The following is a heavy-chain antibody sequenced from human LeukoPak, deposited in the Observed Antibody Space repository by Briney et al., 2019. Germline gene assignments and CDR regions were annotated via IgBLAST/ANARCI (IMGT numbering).Heavy chain of an antibody. V-gene: IGHV3-48*03. CDR2: ISSSGSTI. J-gene: IGHJ4*02. Sequence: GGSLRLSCVASGSTFSSYEMNWVRQAPGEGLEWVSYISSSGSTIYYADSVKGRFTISRDNAKNSLYLQMTSLRAEDTAVYYCANFYYGSGTDPSSVTYWGQGTLVTVSS. CDR3: ANFYYGSGTDPSSVTY. CDR1: GSTFSSYE. D-gene: IGHD3-10*01.